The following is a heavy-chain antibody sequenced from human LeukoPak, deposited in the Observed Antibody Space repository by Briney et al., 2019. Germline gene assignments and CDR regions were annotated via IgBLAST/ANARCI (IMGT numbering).Heavy chain of an antibody. CDR1: GFTLESYS. CDR2: ISSSSSTI. V-gene: IGHV3-48*01. CDR3: ARDPLRLGELSFVY. Sequence: AGGSLRLSCAASGFTLESYSMNWVRQAPGKGLEWVSYISSSSSTIYYADSVKGRFTISRDNAKNSLYLQMNSLRAEDTAVYYCARDPLRLGELSFVYWGQGTLVTVSS. D-gene: IGHD3-16*02. J-gene: IGHJ4*02.